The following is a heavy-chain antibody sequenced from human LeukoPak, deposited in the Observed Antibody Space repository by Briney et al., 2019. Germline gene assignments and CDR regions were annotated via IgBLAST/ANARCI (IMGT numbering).Heavy chain of an antibody. CDR3: ARDQEGFDY. Sequence: ASVKVSCKASGHTFTSNYIHWVRQAPGQGLEWMGMIYPRDGSTSYAQKFQGRVTVTRDTSTSTVHMELSGLRSEDTAVYYCARDQEGFDYWGQGTLVTVSA. CDR2: IYPRDGST. CDR1: GHTFTSNY. V-gene: IGHV1-46*01. J-gene: IGHJ4*02.